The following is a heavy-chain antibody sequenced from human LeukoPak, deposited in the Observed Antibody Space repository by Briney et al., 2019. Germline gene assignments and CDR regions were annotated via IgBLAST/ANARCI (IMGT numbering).Heavy chain of an antibody. D-gene: IGHD3-16*01. J-gene: IGHJ5*02. V-gene: IGHV3-74*01. CDR3: VSYGRP. CDR2: ISSDGSWT. Sequence: GGSLRLSCAASGFTFSSYWMDWVRQAPEKGLAWVSRISSDGSWTRYADSAKGRFTISRDNAQNTLYLQMNSLRAEDTAVYYCVSYGRPWGQGTLVTVSS. CDR1: GFTFSSYW.